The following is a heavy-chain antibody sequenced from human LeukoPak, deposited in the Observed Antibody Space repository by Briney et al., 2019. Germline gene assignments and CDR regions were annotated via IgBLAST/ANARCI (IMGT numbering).Heavy chain of an antibody. J-gene: IGHJ5*02. CDR2: ISGSGGST. CDR3: ARDNGDSSGLNWFDP. CDR1: GFTFSSFG. Sequence: PGGSLRLSCAASGFTFSSFGMSWVRQAPGKGLEWVSAISGSGGSTYYADSVKGRFTISRDNSKNTLYLQMNSLRAEDTAVYYCARDNGDSSGLNWFDPWGQGTLVTVSS. V-gene: IGHV3-23*01. D-gene: IGHD6-19*01.